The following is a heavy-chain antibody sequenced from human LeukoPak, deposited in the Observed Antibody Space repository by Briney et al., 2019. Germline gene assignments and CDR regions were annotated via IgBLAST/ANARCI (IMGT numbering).Heavy chain of an antibody. V-gene: IGHV1-8*01. J-gene: IGHJ4*02. CDR3: ARVTFGGVVADFDY. Sequence: GASVKVSCKASGYTFTSYDINWVRQATGQGLEWMGWMNPNSGNTGYAQKFQGRVTMTRNTSISTAHMELSSLRSEDTAVYYCARVTFGGVVADFDYWGQGTLVTVPS. CDR2: MNPNSGNT. CDR1: GYTFTSYD. D-gene: IGHD3-16*02.